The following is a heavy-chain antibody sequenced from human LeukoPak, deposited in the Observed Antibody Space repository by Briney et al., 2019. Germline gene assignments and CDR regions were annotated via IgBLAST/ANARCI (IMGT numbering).Heavy chain of an antibody. Sequence: PSETLSLTCSVSGASVTAYHWTWIRQPPGKGLEWIGFIYYTGTTNYNPSLKSRVTMSVDTAKNQFSLTVNSVTAADTAVYYCARRDXXIVXAAVNPSNDYYYYMDVWGNGTTVTVSS. CDR2: IYYTGTT. CDR1: GASVTAYH. V-gene: IGHV4-59*08. J-gene: IGHJ6*03. CDR3: ARRDXXIVXAAVNPSNDYYYYMDV. D-gene: IGHD2-15*01.